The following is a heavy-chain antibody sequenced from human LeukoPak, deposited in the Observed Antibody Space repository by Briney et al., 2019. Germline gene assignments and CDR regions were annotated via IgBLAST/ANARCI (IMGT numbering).Heavy chain of an antibody. D-gene: IGHD3-10*01. CDR2: MIPISGTA. V-gene: IGHV1-69*01. CDR3: ARESHASGFDP. Sequence: GSSVNVSCKASGGTFSSYAISWVGQAPGQGLEWMGGMIPISGTANYAQKFQGRVTITADESTSTAYTELSSLRSEDTAVCYCARESHASGFDPWGQGTLVTVSS. J-gene: IGHJ5*02. CDR1: GGTFSSYA.